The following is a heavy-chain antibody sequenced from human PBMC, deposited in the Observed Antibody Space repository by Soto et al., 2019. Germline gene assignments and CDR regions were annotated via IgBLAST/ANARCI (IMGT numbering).Heavy chain of an antibody. V-gene: IGHV4-59*08. Sequence: SETLSLTCTVSGCSISSYYWSWIRQPPGKGLEWIGYIYYSGSTNYNPSLKSRVTISVDTSKNQFSLKLSSVTAADTAVYYCARRNPDCGGDCYSHWFDPWGQGTLVTVS. CDR2: IYYSGST. CDR1: GCSISSYY. CDR3: ARRNPDCGGDCYSHWFDP. J-gene: IGHJ5*02. D-gene: IGHD2-21*02.